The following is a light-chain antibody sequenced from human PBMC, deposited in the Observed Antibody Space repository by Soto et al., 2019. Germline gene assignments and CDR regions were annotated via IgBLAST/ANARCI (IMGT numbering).Light chain of an antibody. V-gene: IGKV2-28*01. Sequence: DIVMTQSPLSLPVTPGEPASISCRSSQCLLHSNGYNYLDWYLQKPGQSPQLLIYLGSNRASGVPDRFSGSGSGTDITLKISRVEAEDVGVYYCMQALQTPPTFGQGTRLEIK. CDR2: LGS. CDR3: MQALQTPPT. J-gene: IGKJ5*01. CDR1: QCLLHSNGYNY.